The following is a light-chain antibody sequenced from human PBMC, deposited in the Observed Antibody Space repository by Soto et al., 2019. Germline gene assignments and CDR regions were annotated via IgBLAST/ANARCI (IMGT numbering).Light chain of an antibody. CDR1: SSNIGSNF. Sequence: QSVLTQPPSASGTPGQRVTISCSGSSSNIGSNFVYWYQQFPGTAPKLLIYKDNQRPSGVPDRFSGSKSGTSVSLAISGLRPEDEAEYYCSVWEDNVDGWVFGGGTQLTVL. J-gene: IGLJ3*02. CDR3: SVWEDNVDGWV. V-gene: IGLV1-47*01. CDR2: KDN.